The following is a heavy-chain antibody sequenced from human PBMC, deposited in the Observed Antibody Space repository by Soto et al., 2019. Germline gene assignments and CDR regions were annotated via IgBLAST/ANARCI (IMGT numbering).Heavy chain of an antibody. D-gene: IGHD3-3*01. CDR2: FSSNGGST. Sequence: GSLKISCAGSGFTFSSYAMHWVRQAPGKGLEYVSAFSSNGGSTYYAKSVKGRFTISRDNSKNTLYLQMGSLRAEDMAEYYGAALARDDGYFDYWGQGTLVTVSS. CDR1: GFTFSSYA. CDR3: AALARDDGYFDY. J-gene: IGHJ4*02. V-gene: IGHV3-64*01.